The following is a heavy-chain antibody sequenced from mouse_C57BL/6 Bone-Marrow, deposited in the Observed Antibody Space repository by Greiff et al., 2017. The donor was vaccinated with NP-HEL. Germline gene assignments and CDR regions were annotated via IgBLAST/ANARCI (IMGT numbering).Heavy chain of an antibody. CDR2: INPNNGGT. Sequence: VQLQQSGPELVKPGASVKISCKASGYTFTDYYMNWVKQSHGKSLEWIGDINPNNGGTSYNQKFKGKATLTVDKSSSTAYMELRSLTSEDSAVYYCARSLIYYGSSSWAMDYWGQGTSVTVSS. CDR3: ARSLIYYGSSSWAMDY. J-gene: IGHJ4*01. CDR1: GYTFTDYY. V-gene: IGHV1-26*01. D-gene: IGHD1-1*01.